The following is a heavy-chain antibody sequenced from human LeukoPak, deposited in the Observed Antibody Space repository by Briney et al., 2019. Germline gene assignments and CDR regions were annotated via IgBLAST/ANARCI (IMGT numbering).Heavy chain of an antibody. V-gene: IGHV1-69*05. CDR3: ARDLLWFGEYVGWFDP. J-gene: IGHJ5*02. Sequence: SVKVSCKASGGTFSSYAISWVRQAPGQGLEWMGRIIPIFGTANYAQKFQGRVTITTDESTSTAYMELSSLRSEDTAVYYCARDLLWFGEYVGWFDPWGQGTLVTVSS. D-gene: IGHD3-10*01. CDR1: GGTFSSYA. CDR2: IIPIFGTA.